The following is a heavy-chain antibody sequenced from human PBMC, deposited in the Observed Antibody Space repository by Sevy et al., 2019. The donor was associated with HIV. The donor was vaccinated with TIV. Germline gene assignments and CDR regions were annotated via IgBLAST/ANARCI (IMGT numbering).Heavy chain of an antibody. J-gene: IGHJ6*02. CDR1: GFTFSSYA. CDR2: ISGSGGST. Sequence: GGSLRLSCAASGFTFSSYAMSWVRQAPGKGLEWVSAISGSGGSTYYADSVKGRFTSSRDNSKNTLYLQMNSLRAEDTAVYYCAKRGRFLRGGSYYYYYGMDVWGQGTTVTVSS. D-gene: IGHD3-3*01. CDR3: AKRGRFLRGGSYYYYYGMDV. V-gene: IGHV3-23*01.